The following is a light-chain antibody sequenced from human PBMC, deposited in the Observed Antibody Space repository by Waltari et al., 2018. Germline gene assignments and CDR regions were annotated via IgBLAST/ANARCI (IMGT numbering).Light chain of an antibody. CDR1: SGHSSHV. V-gene: IGLV4-69*01. CDR2: VNSDGSH. J-gene: IGLJ3*02. Sequence: HLVLPQSPSASASLGASVKLTCPLSSGHSSHVIPCLQQQPEKGPRYLMKVNSDGSHSKGDEIPDRFSGSTSGAERYLTISSVQPEDEADYYCQTGGHGTWVFCGGTKLTVL. CDR3: QTGGHGTWV.